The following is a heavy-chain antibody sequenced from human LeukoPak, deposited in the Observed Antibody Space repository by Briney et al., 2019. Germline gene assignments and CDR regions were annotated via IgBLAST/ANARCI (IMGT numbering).Heavy chain of an antibody. D-gene: IGHD3-22*01. CDR2: IYYSGST. CDR3: ARMYDSSGYYYPFDY. J-gene: IGHJ4*02. Sequence: PSETLSLTCTVSGGSISSSSYYWGWIRQPPGKGLEWIGSIYYSGSTYYNPSLKSRVTISVDTSKNQFSLKLSSVTAADTAVYYCARMYDSSGYYYPFDYWGQGTLVTVSS. V-gene: IGHV4-39*01. CDR1: GGSISSSSYY.